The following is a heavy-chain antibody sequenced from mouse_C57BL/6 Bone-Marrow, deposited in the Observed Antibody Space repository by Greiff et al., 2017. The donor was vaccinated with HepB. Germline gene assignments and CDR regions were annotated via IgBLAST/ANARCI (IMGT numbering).Heavy chain of an antibody. CDR3: ARENTVVAPYGFAY. V-gene: IGHV5-4*01. J-gene: IGHJ3*01. CDR2: ISDGGSYT. Sequence: EVKLMESGGGLVKPGGSLKLSCAASGFTFSSYAMSWVRQTPEKRLEWVATISDGGSYTYYPDNVKGRFTISRDNAKNNLYLQMSHLKSEDTAMYYCARENTVVAPYGFAYWGQGTLVTVSA. CDR1: GFTFSSYA. D-gene: IGHD1-1*01.